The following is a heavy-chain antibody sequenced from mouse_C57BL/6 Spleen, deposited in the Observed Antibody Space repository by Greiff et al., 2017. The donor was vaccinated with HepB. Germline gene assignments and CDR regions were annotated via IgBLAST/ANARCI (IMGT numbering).Heavy chain of an antibody. CDR2: ISNGGGST. CDR1: GFTFSDYY. V-gene: IGHV5-12*01. J-gene: IGHJ2*01. CDR3: ARQGVDYYGSSYDYFDY. D-gene: IGHD1-1*01. Sequence: EVQGVESGGGLVQPGGSLKLSCAASGFTFSDYYMYWVRQTPEKRLEWVAYISNGGGSTYYPDTVKGRFTISRDNAKNTLYLQMSRLKSEDTAMYYCARQGVDYYGSSYDYFDYWGQGTTLTVSS.